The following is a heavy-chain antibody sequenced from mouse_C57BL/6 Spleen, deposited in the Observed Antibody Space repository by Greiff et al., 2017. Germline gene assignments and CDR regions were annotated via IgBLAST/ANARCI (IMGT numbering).Heavy chain of an antibody. V-gene: IGHV1-80*01. CDR1: GYAFSSYW. Sequence: QVQLQQSGAELVKPGASVKISCKASGYAFSSYWMNWVKQRPEKGLEWIGQIYPGDGDTNYNGKFKGKATLTADKSSSTAYMQLSSLTSEDSAVYFCARKVVGGNYFDYWGQGTTLTVSS. D-gene: IGHD1-1*01. CDR3: ARKVVGGNYFDY. CDR2: IYPGDGDT. J-gene: IGHJ2*01.